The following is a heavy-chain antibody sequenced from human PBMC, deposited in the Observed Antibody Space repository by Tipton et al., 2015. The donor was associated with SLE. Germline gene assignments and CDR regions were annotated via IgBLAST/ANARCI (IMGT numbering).Heavy chain of an antibody. V-gene: IGHV4-59*08. CDR3: AGEGASSWYGIDY. J-gene: IGHJ4*02. Sequence: TLSLTCAVNGGSISSHYWIWIRQPPGKGLEWIGYIYHSGSTNYNPSLKSRVTMSVDTSKNFFSLQLTSVTAVDTAVYYCAGEGASSWYGIDYWGQGTLVTVSS. CDR1: GGSISSHY. D-gene: IGHD6-13*01. CDR2: IYHSGST.